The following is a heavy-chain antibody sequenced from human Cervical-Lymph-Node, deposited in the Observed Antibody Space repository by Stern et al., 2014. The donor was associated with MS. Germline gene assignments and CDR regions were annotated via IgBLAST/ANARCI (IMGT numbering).Heavy chain of an antibody. J-gene: IGHJ6*02. CDR3: ARDLTGRVVNNYGMDV. V-gene: IGHV1-69*01. CDR2: IIPIFGTA. CDR1: GGTFSSYA. Sequence: VQLVESGAEVKKPGSSVKVSCKASGGTFSSYAISWVRQAPGQGLEWMGGIIPIFGTANYAQKFQGRVTITADESTSTAYMELSSLRSEDTAVYYCARDLTGRVVNNYGMDVWGQGTTVTVSS. D-gene: IGHD3-3*01.